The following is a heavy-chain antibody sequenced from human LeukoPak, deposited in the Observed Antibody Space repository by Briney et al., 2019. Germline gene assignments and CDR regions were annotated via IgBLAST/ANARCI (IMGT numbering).Heavy chain of an antibody. D-gene: IGHD5-18*01. Sequence: SETLSLTCTVSGASISSDDYYWSWIRQHPGKGLEWIGYIYSSGSTYYSPSLKSRITISLDTSETQFSLKLTSVTAADTAMYYCAIGRGYSYGPSDYWGLGTLVTVSS. V-gene: IGHV4-31*03. CDR1: GASISSDDYY. J-gene: IGHJ4*02. CDR3: AIGRGYSYGPSDY. CDR2: IYSSGST.